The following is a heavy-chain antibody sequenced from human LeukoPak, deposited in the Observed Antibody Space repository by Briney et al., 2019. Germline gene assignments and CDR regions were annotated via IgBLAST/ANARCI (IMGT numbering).Heavy chain of an antibody. J-gene: IGHJ4*02. CDR3: ARVLVRRVSHQKANSSSSPDNICPLVDY. D-gene: IGHD6-6*01. V-gene: IGHV1-8*01. Sequence: GASVKVSCKASGYTFTSYDINWVRQATGQGLEWMGWMNPNSGNTGYAQKFQGRVTMTRNTSISTAYMELSSLRSEDTAVYYCARVLVRRVSHQKANSSSSPDNICPLVDYWGQGTLVTVSS. CDR1: GYTFTSYD. CDR2: MNPNSGNT.